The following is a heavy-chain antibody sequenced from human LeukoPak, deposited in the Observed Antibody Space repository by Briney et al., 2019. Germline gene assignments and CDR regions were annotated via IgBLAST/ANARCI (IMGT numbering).Heavy chain of an antibody. J-gene: IGHJ1*01. CDR1: GYTFTGYY. D-gene: IGHD3-22*01. V-gene: IGHV1-2*02. Sequence: ASVKVSCKASGYTFTGYYMHWVRQAPGQGLEWMGWINPNSGGTNYAQKFQGRVTMTRDTSISTAHMELSRLRSDDTAAYYCARIGDSGYYKAEYFQHWGQGTLVTVSS. CDR2: INPNSGGT. CDR3: ARIGDSGYYKAEYFQH.